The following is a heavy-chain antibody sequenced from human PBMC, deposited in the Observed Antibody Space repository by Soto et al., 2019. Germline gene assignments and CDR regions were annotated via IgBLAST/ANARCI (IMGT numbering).Heavy chain of an antibody. CDR2: IQSKTDGGTT. D-gene: IGHD3-16*01. V-gene: IGHV3-15*01. Sequence: EVQLVESGGGLVKPGGSLRLSCAASGFTFSNAWMSWVRQAPGKGLEWVGRIQSKTDGGTTDYAAPVKGRFTISRDDSKNTLYLQMNSLKTEDTAVYYCTTDGGEIEAFDPWGQGTLVTVSS. J-gene: IGHJ5*02. CDR3: TTDGGEIEAFDP. CDR1: GFTFSNAW.